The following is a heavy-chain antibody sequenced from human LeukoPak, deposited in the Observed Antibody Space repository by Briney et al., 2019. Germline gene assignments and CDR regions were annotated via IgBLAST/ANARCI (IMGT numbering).Heavy chain of an antibody. D-gene: IGHD6-13*01. CDR2: ICYSGTT. V-gene: IGHV4-59*08. CDR1: GGSISSYY. CDR3: ARGALSSSWFFDP. Sequence: SETLSLTCTVSGGSISSYYWSWIRQPPGKGLEWIGFICYSGTTNYNPSLKSRVTISVDTSKNQFSLKLSSVTAADTAVYYCARGALSSSWFFDPWGQGTLVTVSS. J-gene: IGHJ5*02.